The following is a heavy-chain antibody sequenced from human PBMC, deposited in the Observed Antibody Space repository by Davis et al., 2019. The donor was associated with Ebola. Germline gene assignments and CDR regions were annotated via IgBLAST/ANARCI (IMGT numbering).Heavy chain of an antibody. J-gene: IGHJ6*04. D-gene: IGHD1-26*01. CDR1: GFTFSSYG. CDR2: ISYDGSNK. V-gene: IGHV3-30*03. CDR3: ARVEWELLRGLLYYYYGMDV. Sequence: GESLKISCAASGFTFSSYGMHWVRQAPGKGLEWVAVISYDGSNKYYADSVKGRFTISRDNAKNSLYLQMNSLRAEDTAVYYCARVEWELLRGLLYYYYGMDVWGKGTTVTVSS.